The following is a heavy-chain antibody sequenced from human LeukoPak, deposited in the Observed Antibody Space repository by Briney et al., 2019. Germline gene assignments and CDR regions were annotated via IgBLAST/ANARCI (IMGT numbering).Heavy chain of an antibody. V-gene: IGHV3-30*02. CDR3: AKDHGWFGELLGWFDY. CDR2: IRYDGSIK. Sequence: GGPLRLSCAASGFPFSSYGMHWARQAPGKGLEWVAFIRYDGSIKYYADSVKGRFTISRDNSENTLYLQMNSLRAEDTAVYYCAKDHGWFGELLGWFDYWGQGTLVTVSS. CDR1: GFPFSSYG. D-gene: IGHD3-10*01. J-gene: IGHJ4*02.